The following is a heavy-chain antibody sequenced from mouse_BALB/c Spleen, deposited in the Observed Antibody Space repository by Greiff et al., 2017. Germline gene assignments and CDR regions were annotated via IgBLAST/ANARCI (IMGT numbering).Heavy chain of an antibody. D-gene: IGHD1-3*01. Sequence: ESGPGLVKPSQSLSLTCSVTGYSITSGYYWNWIRQFPGNKLEWMGYISYDGSNNYNPSLKNRISITRDTSKNQFFLKLNSVTTEDTATYYCARGGGYNGYYAMDYWGQGTSVTVSS. CDR1: GYSITSGYY. J-gene: IGHJ4*01. CDR3: ARGGGYNGYYAMDY. V-gene: IGHV3-6*02. CDR2: ISYDGSN.